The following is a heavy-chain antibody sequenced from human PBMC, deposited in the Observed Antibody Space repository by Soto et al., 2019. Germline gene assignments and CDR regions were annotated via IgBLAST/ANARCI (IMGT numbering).Heavy chain of an antibody. CDR2: IIPIFGTA. J-gene: IGHJ6*02. CDR1: GGTFSSYA. V-gene: IGHV1-69*01. Sequence: QVQLVQSGAEVKKPGSSVKVSCKASGGTFSSYAISWVRQAPGQGLEWMGGIIPIFGTANYAQKFQGRVTITADESTSTAYMELSSLRSEDTAVYYCARLPKGGGARTYGMDVWGQGPTVTVSS. CDR3: ARLPKGGGARTYGMDV. D-gene: IGHD1-26*01.